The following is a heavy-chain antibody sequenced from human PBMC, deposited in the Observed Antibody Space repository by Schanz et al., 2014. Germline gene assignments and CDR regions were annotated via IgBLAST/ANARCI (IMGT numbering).Heavy chain of an antibody. J-gene: IGHJ6*04. CDR3: ARDLSSLIQGDV. Sequence: EVQLVESGGGLVQPGGSLRLSCAASGFTFSSYCINWVRQAPGKGLEWVANINQDGSEKYYVDSVKGRFTISRDNAKNSLYLQMNGLRAEDTAVYFCARDLSSLIQGDVWGKGTTVTVSS. V-gene: IGHV3-7*01. CDR1: GFTFSSYC. D-gene: IGHD2-2*01. CDR2: INQDGSEK.